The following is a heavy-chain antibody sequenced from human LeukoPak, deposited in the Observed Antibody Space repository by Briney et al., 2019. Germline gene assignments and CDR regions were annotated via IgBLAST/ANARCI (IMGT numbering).Heavy chain of an antibody. D-gene: IGHD4-17*01. CDR1: GGSISSGGYY. Sequence: SQTLSLTCTVSGGSISSGGYYCGWIRRHPGKGLEWIGYIYYIGSTYYNPSRKSRVTISVDTSKNQFSLKLSSVTAADTAVYYCARGYGDSPYFDYWGQGTLVTVSS. J-gene: IGHJ4*02. V-gene: IGHV4-31*03. CDR3: ARGYGDSPYFDY. CDR2: IYYIGST.